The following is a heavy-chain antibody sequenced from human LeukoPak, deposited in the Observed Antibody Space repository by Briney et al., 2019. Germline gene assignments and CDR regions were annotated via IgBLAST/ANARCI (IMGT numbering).Heavy chain of an antibody. CDR2: IQYDGSNQ. CDR3: ARDAPYYDFWSGYYSDYYYMDV. CDR1: GFTFSSYG. J-gene: IGHJ6*03. V-gene: IGHV3-30*02. Sequence: GGSLRLSCAASGFTFSSYGMHWVRQAPGKGLEWVAYIQYDGSNQQYADSVKGRFTISRDNAKNSLYLQMNSLRAEDTAVYYCARDAPYYDFWSGYYSDYYYMDVWGKGTTVTVSS. D-gene: IGHD3-3*01.